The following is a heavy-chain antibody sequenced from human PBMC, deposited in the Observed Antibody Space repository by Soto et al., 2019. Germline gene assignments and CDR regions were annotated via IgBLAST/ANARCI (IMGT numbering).Heavy chain of an antibody. D-gene: IGHD3-10*01. CDR1: GGSISIYY. CDR2: IYYIGST. Sequence: SETLSLTCTGSGGSISIYYWSWIRQPPGKGLEWIGYIYYIGSTNYNPSLKSRVTISVDTSKNQFSLKLSSVTAADTAVYYCARGLRRKRLNWFDPWGQGTLVTVSS. CDR3: ARGLRRKRLNWFDP. J-gene: IGHJ5*02. V-gene: IGHV4-59*01.